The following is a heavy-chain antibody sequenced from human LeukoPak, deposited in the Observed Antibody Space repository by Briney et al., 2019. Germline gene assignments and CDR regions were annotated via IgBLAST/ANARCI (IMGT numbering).Heavy chain of an antibody. J-gene: IGHJ4*02. CDR1: GFTVSSNY. Sequence: GGSLRLSCAASGFTVSSNYMSWVRQAPGKGLEWVSYISSSSSTIYYADSVKGRFTISRDNAKNSLYLQMNSLRDEDTAVYYCARDGRDGYNPRGYFDYWGQGTLVTVSS. CDR2: ISSSSSTI. CDR3: ARDGRDGYNPRGYFDY. V-gene: IGHV3-48*02. D-gene: IGHD5-24*01.